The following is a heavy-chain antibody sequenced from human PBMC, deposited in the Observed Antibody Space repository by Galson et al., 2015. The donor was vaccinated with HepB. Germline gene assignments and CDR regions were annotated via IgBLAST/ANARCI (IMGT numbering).Heavy chain of an antibody. CDR2: IKQDGSEK. Sequence: SLRLSCAASGFTFSSYWMSWVRQAPGKGLEWGANIKQDGSEKYYVDSVKGRFTISRDNAKNSLYLQMNSLRAEDTAVYYCARGGGRYYDFWSGYYRVNAFDIWGQGTMVTVSS. CDR1: GFTFSSYW. V-gene: IGHV3-7*01. J-gene: IGHJ3*02. D-gene: IGHD3-3*01. CDR3: ARGGGRYYDFWSGYYRVNAFDI.